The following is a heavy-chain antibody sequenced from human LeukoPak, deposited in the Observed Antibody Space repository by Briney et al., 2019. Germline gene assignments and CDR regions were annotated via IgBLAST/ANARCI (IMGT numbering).Heavy chain of an antibody. CDR3: AREKGPYGSGSHNYYYYYYGMDV. V-gene: IGHV3-7*01. D-gene: IGHD3-10*01. CDR1: GFTFSSYW. J-gene: IGHJ6*02. Sequence: GGSLRLSCAASGFTFSSYWMSWVRQAPGKGLEWVANIKQDGSGKYYVDSVKGRFTISRDNAKNSLYLQMNSLRAEDTAVYYCAREKGPYGSGSHNYYYYYYGMDVWGQGTTVTVSS. CDR2: IKQDGSGK.